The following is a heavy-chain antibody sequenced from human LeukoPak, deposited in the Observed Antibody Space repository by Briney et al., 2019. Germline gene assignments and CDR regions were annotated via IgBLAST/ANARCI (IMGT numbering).Heavy chain of an antibody. Sequence: GRSLRLSCAASGFTFSSYGMHWVRQAPGKGLEWVAVIWYDGSNKYYADSVKGRFTISRDNSKNTLYLQMNSLRAEDTAVYYCARESPSGWQLAAVFDCWGQGTLVTVSS. CDR3: ARESPSGWQLAAVFDC. CDR1: GFTFSSYG. J-gene: IGHJ4*02. V-gene: IGHV3-33*01. CDR2: IWYDGSNK. D-gene: IGHD6-6*01.